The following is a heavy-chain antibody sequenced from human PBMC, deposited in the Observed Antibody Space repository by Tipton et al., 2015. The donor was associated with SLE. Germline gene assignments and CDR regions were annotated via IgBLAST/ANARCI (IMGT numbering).Heavy chain of an antibody. CDR2: IYDTGGT. CDR1: GGSISTYY. CDR3: ARHPDFWSGQRWFDP. V-gene: IGHV4-59*08. D-gene: IGHD3-3*01. Sequence: TLSLTCTISGGSISTYYWSWIRQSAGQGLGWIGHIYDTGGTDYNPSLNSRVTISVDRSKDEFSLKLSSVTAADTAVYYCARHPDFWSGQRWFDPWGQGTLVTVSS. J-gene: IGHJ5*02.